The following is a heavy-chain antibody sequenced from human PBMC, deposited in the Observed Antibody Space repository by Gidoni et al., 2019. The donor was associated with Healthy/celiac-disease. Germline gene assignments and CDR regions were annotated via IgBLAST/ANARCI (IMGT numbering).Heavy chain of an antibody. CDR1: GGSFSGYY. V-gene: IGHV4-34*01. Sequence: QVQLQQWGAGLLKPSEALSLTCAVYGGSFSGYYCSWIRQPRGKGLEGIGEINHSGSTNDNTSIKSRVTISVDTSKNQFSLKLSSVTAADTAVYYCARGPFTYYYGSGSLGIWGQGTMVTVSS. CDR2: INHSGST. CDR3: ARGPFTYYYGSGSLGI. J-gene: IGHJ3*02. D-gene: IGHD3-10*01.